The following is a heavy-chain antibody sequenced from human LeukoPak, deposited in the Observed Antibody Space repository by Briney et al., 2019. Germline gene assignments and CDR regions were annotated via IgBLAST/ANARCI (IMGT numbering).Heavy chain of an antibody. CDR2: ISYDGSNK. V-gene: IGHV3-30*04. J-gene: IGHJ5*02. CDR1: GFTFSSYA. Sequence: GGSLRLSCAASGFTFSSYAMHWVRQAPGKGLEWVAVISYDGSNKYYADSVKGRFTISRDNSKNTLYLQMNSLRAEDTAVYYCAREFGDYYDSSGTNSWFDPWGQGTLVTVSS. CDR3: AREFGDYYDSSGTNSWFDP. D-gene: IGHD3-22*01.